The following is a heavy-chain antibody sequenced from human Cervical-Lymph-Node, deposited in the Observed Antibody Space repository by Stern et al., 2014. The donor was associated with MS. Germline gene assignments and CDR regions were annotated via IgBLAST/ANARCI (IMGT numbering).Heavy chain of an antibody. J-gene: IGHJ4*02. D-gene: IGHD1-26*01. V-gene: IGHV1-69*06. CDR3: ARDLGVGPSAH. Sequence: QMQLVPSGTEVRKPGSSVKVSCRASGGTFSNSGISWVRQAPGQGLEWMGGIIPIFGTTNYAQKFQGRVTITADKSTNTVYMELTSLRSEDTAVYYCARDLGVGPSAHWGQGTLVTVSS. CDR2: IIPIFGTT. CDR1: GGTFSNSG.